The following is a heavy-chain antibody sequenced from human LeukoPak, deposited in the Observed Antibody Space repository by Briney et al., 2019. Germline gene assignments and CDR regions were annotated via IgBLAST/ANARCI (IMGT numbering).Heavy chain of an antibody. CDR1: GFTFSSHS. CDR2: IRSSSSPI. D-gene: IGHD3-10*01. Sequence: GGSLRLSCAASGFTFSSHSMNWVRQAPGKGLEWVSYIRSSSSPIYYADSVKGRFTISRDNAKNSLYLQMNSLRAEDTAVYYCARVKGYGSGNYYNLYYYMDVWGKGTTVTVSS. V-gene: IGHV3-48*04. CDR3: ARVKGYGSGNYYNLYYYMDV. J-gene: IGHJ6*03.